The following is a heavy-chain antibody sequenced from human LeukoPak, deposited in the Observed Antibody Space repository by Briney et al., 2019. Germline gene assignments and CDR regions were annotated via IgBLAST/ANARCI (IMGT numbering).Heavy chain of an antibody. D-gene: IGHD5-24*01. CDR3: ARDGYNYGYFNY. Sequence: NPSETLSLTCTVSGGSISSYYWNWIRQPPGKGLEWIGYMYYSGSTNYNPSLKSRVTISVDTSKNQFSLKLCSVTAADTAVYYCARDGYNYGYFNYWGQGTLVTVSS. CDR1: GGSISSYY. J-gene: IGHJ4*02. CDR2: MYYSGST. V-gene: IGHV4-59*01.